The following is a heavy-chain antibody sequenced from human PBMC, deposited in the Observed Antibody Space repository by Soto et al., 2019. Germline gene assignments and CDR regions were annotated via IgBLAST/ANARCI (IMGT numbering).Heavy chain of an antibody. CDR2: ISYDGSNK. J-gene: IGHJ6*02. CDR1: GFTFSSYA. CDR3: ARDQVITGTTDYYGMDV. D-gene: IGHD1-7*01. V-gene: IGHV3-30-3*01. Sequence: QVQLVESGGGVVQPGRSLRLSCAASGFTFSSYAMHWVRQAPGKGLEWVAVISYDGSNKYYADSVKGRFTISRDNSKNTLYLQMNSLRAEDTAVYYCARDQVITGTTDYYGMDVWGQGTTVTVSS.